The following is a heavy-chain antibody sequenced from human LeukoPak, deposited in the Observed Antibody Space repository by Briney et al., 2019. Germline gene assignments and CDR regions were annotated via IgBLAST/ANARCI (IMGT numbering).Heavy chain of an antibody. CDR3: TRDSSGWFFDY. CDR2: IRSKAYGGTT. J-gene: IGHJ4*02. V-gene: IGHV3-49*03. CDR1: GFTFGDYA. Sequence: GGSLRLPCTASGFTFGDYAISWFRQAPGKGLEWVGFIRSKAYGGTTEYAASVKGRFTISRDDSKSIAYLQMNSLKTEDTAVYYCTRDSSGWFFDYWGQGTLVTVSS. D-gene: IGHD6-19*01.